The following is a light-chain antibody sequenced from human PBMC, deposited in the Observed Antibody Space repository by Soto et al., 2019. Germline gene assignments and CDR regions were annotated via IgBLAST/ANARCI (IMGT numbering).Light chain of an antibody. Sequence: IVLTQSTATLFLSPGETATLSCGASQTVTSNYLAWYQQQPGLAPTLLIYHASAKATGIPDRFSGSGSRKDFTLTISRLEPEDSAVYYCQQYGGTPTTFGQGTKVDIK. CDR1: QTVTSNY. V-gene: IGKV3D-20*01. CDR3: QQYGGTPTT. J-gene: IGKJ1*01. CDR2: HAS.